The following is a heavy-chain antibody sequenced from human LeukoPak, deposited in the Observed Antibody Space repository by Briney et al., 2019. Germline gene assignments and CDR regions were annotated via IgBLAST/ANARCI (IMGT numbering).Heavy chain of an antibody. CDR2: IIPIFGTA. CDR3: AVLIHSSSGDFDY. J-gene: IGHJ4*02. V-gene: IGHV1-69*06. Sequence: ASVKVSCKASGGTFSSYAISWVRQAPGQGLEWVGGIIPIFGTANYAQKFQGRVTITADKSTSTAYMELSSLRSEDTAVYYCAVLIHSSSGDFDYWGQGTLVTVSS. CDR1: GGTFSSYA. D-gene: IGHD6-6*01.